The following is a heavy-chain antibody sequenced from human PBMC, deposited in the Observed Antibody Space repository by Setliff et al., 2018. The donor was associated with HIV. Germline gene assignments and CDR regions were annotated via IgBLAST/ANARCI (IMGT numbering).Heavy chain of an antibody. J-gene: IGHJ4*02. V-gene: IGHV4-59*01. CDR1: GGSISSSY. D-gene: IGHD3-3*01. Sequence: SETLSLTCTVSGGSISSSYWNWIRESPGKGLEWIGNIYYRGSTNYNPSLTSRVTISVDTSRNQFSLKLTSVTAADTAIYYCARGVNFDYWGQGTQVTVSS. CDR2: IYYRGST. CDR3: ARGVNFDY.